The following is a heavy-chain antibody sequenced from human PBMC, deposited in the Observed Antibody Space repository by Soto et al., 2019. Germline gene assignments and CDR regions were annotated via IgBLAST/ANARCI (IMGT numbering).Heavy chain of an antibody. V-gene: IGHV4-4*07. CDR2: IYTGGNT. CDR1: GRSMMSYY. D-gene: IGHD3-3*02. J-gene: IGHJ4*02. CDR3: ARVGDDRHFFFDS. Sequence: QLQESGPGLVKPSETLSLTCNVSGRSMMSYYWSWIRQPAGKGLEWIGRIYTGGNTNYNPSLKSRVIMSVATSKSQFSLSLTSVTAADTAVYYCARVGDDRHFFFDSWGQGTLVTVSS.